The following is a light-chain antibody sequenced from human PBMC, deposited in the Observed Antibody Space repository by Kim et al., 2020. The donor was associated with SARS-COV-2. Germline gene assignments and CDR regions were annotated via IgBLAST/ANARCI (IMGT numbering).Light chain of an antibody. V-gene: IGLV6-57*03. Sequence: FMLIQPHSVSESPGKTVTISCTRSSGSIASNYVQWYQQRPGSAPTTVIYEDNQRPSGVPDRFSGSIDSSSNSASLTISGLKTEDEADYYCQSYDSSNPWVFGGGTQLTVL. CDR2: EDN. J-gene: IGLJ3*02. CDR3: QSYDSSNPWV. CDR1: SGSIASNY.